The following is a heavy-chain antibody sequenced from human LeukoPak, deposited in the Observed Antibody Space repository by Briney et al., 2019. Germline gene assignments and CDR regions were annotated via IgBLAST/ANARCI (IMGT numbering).Heavy chain of an antibody. D-gene: IGHD3-16*01. CDR1: GGSFSDYY. CDR3: ATHAMITFAGATTN. Sequence: PSETLSLTCAVYGGSFSDYYWTWIRQPPGKGLEWIGEINHSGSTNYNPSLKSRVTISVDTSKNQFSLKLNSVTAADTAVYYCATHAMITFAGATTNWGQGSLVTVSS. CDR2: INHSGST. J-gene: IGHJ4*02. V-gene: IGHV4-34*01.